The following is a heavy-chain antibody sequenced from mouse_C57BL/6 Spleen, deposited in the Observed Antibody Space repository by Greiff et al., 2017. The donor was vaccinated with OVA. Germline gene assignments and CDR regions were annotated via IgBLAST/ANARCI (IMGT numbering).Heavy chain of an antibody. CDR2: IHPNSGST. D-gene: IGHD2-5*01. CDR1: GYTFTSYW. CDR3: ARYYSSAWFAY. Sequence: QVQLQQSGAELVKPGASVKLSCKASGYTFTSYWMHWVKQRPGQGLEWIGMIHPNSGSTNYNEKFKSKATLTVDKSSSTAYMQLSSLTSEDSAVDYWARYYSSAWFAYWGQGTLVTVSA. J-gene: IGHJ3*01. V-gene: IGHV1-64*01.